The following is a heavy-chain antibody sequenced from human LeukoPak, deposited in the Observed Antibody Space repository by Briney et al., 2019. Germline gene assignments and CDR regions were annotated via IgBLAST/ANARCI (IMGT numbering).Heavy chain of an antibody. J-gene: IGHJ4*02. V-gene: IGHV4-30-2*01. CDR3: ARVRGCSGGSCFPPGYFDY. D-gene: IGHD2-15*01. Sequence: SETLSLTCAVSGGSISSGGYSWSWIRQPPGKGLEWIGYIYHSGSTYYNPSPKSRVTISVDRSKNQFSLKLSSVTAADTAVYYCARVRGCSGGSCFPPGYFDYRGQGTLVTVSS. CDR2: IYHSGST. CDR1: GGSISSGGYS.